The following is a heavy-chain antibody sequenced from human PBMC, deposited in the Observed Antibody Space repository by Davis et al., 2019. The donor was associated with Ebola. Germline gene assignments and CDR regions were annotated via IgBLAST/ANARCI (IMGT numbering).Heavy chain of an antibody. CDR2: INSDGSST. D-gene: IGHD3-3*01. J-gene: IGHJ4*02. CDR1: GFTFSSYW. V-gene: IGHV3-74*01. CDR3: ARGWSGTPFDY. Sequence: PGGSLRLSCAASGFTFSSYWMHWVRQAPGKGLVWVSRINSDGSSTSYADSVKGRFTISRDNAKNTLYLQMNSLRAKDTAVYYCARGWSGTPFDYWGQGTLVTVSS.